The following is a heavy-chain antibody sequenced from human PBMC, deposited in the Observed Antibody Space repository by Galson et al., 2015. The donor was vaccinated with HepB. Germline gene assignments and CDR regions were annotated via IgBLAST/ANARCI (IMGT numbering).Heavy chain of an antibody. CDR1: GFTVSSNY. Sequence: SLRLSCAASGFTVSSNYMSWVRQAPGKGLEWVSVIYSGGSTYYADSVKGRFTISRDNSKNTLYLQMNSLRAEDTAVYYCARAHYDYIWGSYRYDAFDIWGKGQWSPSLQ. CDR3: ARAHYDYIWGSYRYDAFDI. J-gene: IGHJ3*02. CDR2: IYSGGST. V-gene: IGHV3-53*01. D-gene: IGHD3-16*02.